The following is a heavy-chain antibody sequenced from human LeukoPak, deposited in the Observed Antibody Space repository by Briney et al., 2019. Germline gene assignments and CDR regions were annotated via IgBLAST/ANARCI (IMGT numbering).Heavy chain of an antibody. CDR3: ARSTTVVTRRVNWFDP. D-gene: IGHD4-23*01. CDR2: IYYSGST. J-gene: IGHJ5*02. CDR1: GGSIGSYY. Sequence: SETLSLTCTVSGGSIGSYYWSWIRQPPGKGLEWIGYIYYSGSTNYNPSLKSRVTISVDTSKNQFSLKLSSVTAADTAVYYCARSTTVVTRRVNWFDPWGQGTLVTVSS. V-gene: IGHV4-59*08.